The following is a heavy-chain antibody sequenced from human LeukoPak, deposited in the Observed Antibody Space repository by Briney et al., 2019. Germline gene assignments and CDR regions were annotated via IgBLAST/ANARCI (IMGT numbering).Heavy chain of an antibody. V-gene: IGHV1-2*02. CDR3: ARDGYSGRFDP. Sequence: ASVKVSCKGSGYTFSGYYMHWVRRAPGQGLEWMGWINPKSGDTKYAQKFQGRVTMTRDTSISTAYMELSWLRSDDTAVYYCARDGYSGRFDPWGQGTLVTVSS. CDR2: INPKSGDT. J-gene: IGHJ5*02. CDR1: GYTFSGYY. D-gene: IGHD1-26*01.